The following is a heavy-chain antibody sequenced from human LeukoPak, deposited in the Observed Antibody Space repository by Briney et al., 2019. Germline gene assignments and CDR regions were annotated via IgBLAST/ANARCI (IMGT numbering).Heavy chain of an antibody. J-gene: IGHJ4*02. Sequence: GGSLRLSCAASGFTFNNYGMHWVRQAPGKGLEWLAFIRYDGSNTYYADSVKGRFTVSRDDSKNTLYLQMNSLRGDDTAVYYCARDGTSYYYIYYWGQGTLVTVSS. CDR3: ARDGTSYYYIYY. V-gene: IGHV3-30*02. CDR1: GFTFNNYG. CDR2: IRYDGSNT. D-gene: IGHD2/OR15-2a*01.